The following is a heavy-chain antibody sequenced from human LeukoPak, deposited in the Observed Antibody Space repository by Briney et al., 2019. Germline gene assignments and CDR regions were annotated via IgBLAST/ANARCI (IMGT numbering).Heavy chain of an antibody. J-gene: IGHJ4*02. CDR1: GDSVSSGRYY. Sequence: SETLSLTCTVSGDSVSSGRYYWSWIRQPPGKGLEWIGYFYYSGSTNYNPSLKTRVTISVDTSKNQFSLKVSSVTAADTAVYYCARHYYSDPFDYWGQGTLVTVSS. CDR2: FYYSGST. V-gene: IGHV4-61*01. D-gene: IGHD4-17*01. CDR3: ARHYYSDPFDY.